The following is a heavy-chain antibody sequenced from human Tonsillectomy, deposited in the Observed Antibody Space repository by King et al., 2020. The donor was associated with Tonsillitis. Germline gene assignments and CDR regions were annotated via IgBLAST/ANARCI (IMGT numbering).Heavy chain of an antibody. CDR3: ASQYIYANAGLGY. V-gene: IGHV3-74*01. D-gene: IGHD5-18*01. Sequence: VQLVESGGGLVQPGGSLRLSCAASGFTFSSYWMHWVRQAPGKGLVWVSRILSDGSSTSYADSVKGRLTISRDNTKNTLYLQMNSLRAEDTAVYYCASQYIYANAGLGYWDQGTLVTVSS. CDR1: GFTFSSYW. J-gene: IGHJ4*02. CDR2: ILSDGSST.